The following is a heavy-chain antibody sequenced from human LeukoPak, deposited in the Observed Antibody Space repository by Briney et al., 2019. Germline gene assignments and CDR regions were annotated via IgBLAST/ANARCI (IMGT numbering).Heavy chain of an antibody. J-gene: IGHJ5*02. D-gene: IGHD4-17*01. CDR1: GFTFDDYG. CDR3: ARDALRGDYLTNWFDP. CDR2: IYWNGGST. V-gene: IGHV3-20*04. Sequence: GGSLRLSCAASGFTFDDYGMTWVRQAPGKGLEWVSGIYWNGGSTSYADSVKGRFTISRDNAKNSLYLQMNSLRAEDTALYYCARDALRGDYLTNWFDPWGQGTLVTVSS.